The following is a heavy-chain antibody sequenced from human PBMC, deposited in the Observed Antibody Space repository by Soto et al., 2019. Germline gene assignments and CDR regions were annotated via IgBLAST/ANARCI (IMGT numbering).Heavy chain of an antibody. Sequence: DVQLLESGGGLVQPGGSLRLSCAASGFTFNAYAMTWVRHAPGKGLEWVSAIGGSGGNRYYTGSVRGRYTISRDNSKDTVDLQMNSLRVEDTAVYYCERVASDYINSVDHWGQGILVSVSS. V-gene: IGHV3-23*01. D-gene: IGHD4-4*01. J-gene: IGHJ4*02. CDR3: ERVASDYINSVDH. CDR2: IGGSGGNR. CDR1: GFTFNAYA.